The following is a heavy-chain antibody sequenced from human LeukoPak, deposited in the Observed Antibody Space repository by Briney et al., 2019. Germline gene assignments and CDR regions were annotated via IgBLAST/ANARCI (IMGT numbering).Heavy chain of an antibody. Sequence: SETLSLTCAVYGGSFSGYYWSWIRQPPGKGLEWIGEINHSGSTNYNPSLKSRVTISVDTSKNQFSLKLSSVTAADTAVYYCARGRYPRYFDYWGQGTLVIVSS. V-gene: IGHV4-34*01. D-gene: IGHD3-16*02. CDR3: ARGRYPRYFDY. CDR2: INHSGST. J-gene: IGHJ4*02. CDR1: GGSFSGYY.